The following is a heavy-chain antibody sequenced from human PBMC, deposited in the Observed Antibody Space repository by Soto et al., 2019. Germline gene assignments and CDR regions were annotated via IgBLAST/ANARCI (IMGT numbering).Heavy chain of an antibody. CDR1: GYTFTSYG. J-gene: IGHJ3*02. CDR2: ISAYNGNT. V-gene: IGHV1-18*01. CDR3: ARDNGDYGDYLLFRYNAFDI. Sequence: ASVKVSCKASGYTFTSYGISWVRQAPGQGLEWMGWISAYNGNTNYAQKLQGRVTMTTDTSTSTAYMELRSLRSDDTAVYYCARDNGDYGDYLLFRYNAFDIWGQGTMVTRLL. D-gene: IGHD4-17*01.